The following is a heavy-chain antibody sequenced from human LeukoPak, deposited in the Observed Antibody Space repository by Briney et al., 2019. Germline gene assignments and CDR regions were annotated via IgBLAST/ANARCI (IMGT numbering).Heavy chain of an antibody. Sequence: PGGSLRLSCAASGFNVAAYAMYWVRQPPGKSLEWVSLISGDSDNKYSAASVKGRFTIPRDNSKSSLYLEMNSLTTEDTALYYCAIAYESGSFYRASAYWGQGALVTVSS. CDR1: GFNVAAYA. V-gene: IGHV3-43*02. J-gene: IGHJ4*02. CDR3: AIAYESGSFYRASAY. CDR2: ISGDSDNK. D-gene: IGHD3-10*01.